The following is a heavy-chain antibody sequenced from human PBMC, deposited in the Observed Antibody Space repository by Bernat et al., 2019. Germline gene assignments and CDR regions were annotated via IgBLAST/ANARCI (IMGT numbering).Heavy chain of an antibody. CDR1: GGTFSSYT. D-gene: IGHD1-26*01. CDR3: ARDRWAGWEYGMDV. Sequence: QVQLVQSGAEVKKPGSSVKVSCKASGGTFSSYTISWVRQAPGQGLEWMGRIIPILGIANYAQKFQGRVTITADKSTSTAYMELSSLRSEDTAVNYCARDRWAGWEYGMDVWGQGTTVTVSS. CDR2: IIPILGIA. J-gene: IGHJ6*02. V-gene: IGHV1-69*08.